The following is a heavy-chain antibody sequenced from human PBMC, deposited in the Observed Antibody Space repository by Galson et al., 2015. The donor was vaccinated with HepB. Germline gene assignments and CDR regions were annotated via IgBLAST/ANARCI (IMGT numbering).Heavy chain of an antibody. J-gene: IGHJ3*02. V-gene: IGHV1-46*04. CDR1: GYTFTSYY. CDR3: ARDLGAHAPFLSHARHTDAFDI. CDR2: INPSGGST. Sequence: SVKVSCKASGYTFTSYYMHWVRQAPGQGLEWMGIINPSGGSTSYAQKLQGRVTMTRDTSTSTVYMELSSLRSEDTAVYYCARDLGAHAPFLSHARHTDAFDIWGQGTMVTVSS.